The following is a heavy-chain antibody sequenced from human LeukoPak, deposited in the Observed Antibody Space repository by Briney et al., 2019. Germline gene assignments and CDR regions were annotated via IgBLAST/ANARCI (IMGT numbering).Heavy chain of an antibody. V-gene: IGHV4-38-2*01. Sequence: PSETLSLTCAVSGYSISSGYYWGWIRQPPRKGLEWIGSIYHNGNTYYNLSLKSRVTISVDTSKNEFSLKLSSVTAADTAVYYCARAYHSSWYLNWFDPWGQGTLVTVSS. CDR3: ARAYHSSWYLNWFDP. CDR2: IYHNGNT. J-gene: IGHJ5*02. D-gene: IGHD6-13*01. CDR1: GYSISSGYY.